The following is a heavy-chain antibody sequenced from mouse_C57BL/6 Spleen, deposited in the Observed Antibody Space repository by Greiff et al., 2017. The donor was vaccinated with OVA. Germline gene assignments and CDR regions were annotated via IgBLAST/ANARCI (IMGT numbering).Heavy chain of an antibody. J-gene: IGHJ3*01. CDR1: GYTFTDYY. D-gene: IGHD1-1*01. Sequence: VQLQQSGPELVKPGASVKISCKASGYTFTDYYMNWVKQSHGKSLEWIGDINPNNGGTSYNQKFKGKATLTVDKSSSTAYMELRSLTSEDSAVYYCARRYYYGSKAWFAYWGQGTLVTVSA. V-gene: IGHV1-26*01. CDR3: ARRYYYGSKAWFAY. CDR2: INPNNGGT.